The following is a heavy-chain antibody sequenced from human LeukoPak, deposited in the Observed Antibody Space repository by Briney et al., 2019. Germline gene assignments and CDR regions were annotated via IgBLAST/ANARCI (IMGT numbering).Heavy chain of an antibody. J-gene: IGHJ6*02. D-gene: IGHD3-10*01. CDR1: GFTFSSYG. CDR2: IWYDGSNK. V-gene: IGHV3-33*01. CDR3: ARDLVYYGSGSYYSVYGMDV. Sequence: GGSLRLSCAASGFTFSSYGMHWVRLAPGKGLEWVAVIWYDGSNKYYADSVKGRFTISRDNSKNTLYLQMNSLRAEDTAVYYCARDLVYYGSGSYYSVYGMDVWGQGTTVTVSS.